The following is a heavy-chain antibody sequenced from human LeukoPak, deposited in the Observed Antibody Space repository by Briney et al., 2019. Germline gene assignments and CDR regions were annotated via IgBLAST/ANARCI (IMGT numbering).Heavy chain of an antibody. D-gene: IGHD3-10*01. CDR3: ARSGRVLLYDY. CDR1: GYTFTIYY. J-gene: IGHJ4*02. CDR2: MNPNRGNT. V-gene: IGHV1-8*01. Sequence: SVNVSCKSSGYTFTIYYINCVRQATGQGLECMICMNPNRGNTGYAQKFQGRDTMTRNTSISTAYTELSSLRSEDKDVYYCARSGRVLLYDYWGQGTLVTVSP.